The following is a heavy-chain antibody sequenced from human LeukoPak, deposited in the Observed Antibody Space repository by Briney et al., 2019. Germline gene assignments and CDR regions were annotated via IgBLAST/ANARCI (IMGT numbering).Heavy chain of an antibody. CDR2: ISAYNGNT. J-gene: IGHJ4*02. Sequence: ASVKVSCKASGYTFTSYGISWVRQAPGQGREWMGWISAYNGNTNYAQKLQGRVTMTTDTSTSTAYMELRSLRSDDTAVYYCARDLRFLEWSPPDYWGQGTLVTVSS. D-gene: IGHD3-3*01. CDR3: ARDLRFLEWSPPDY. V-gene: IGHV1-18*01. CDR1: GYTFTSYG.